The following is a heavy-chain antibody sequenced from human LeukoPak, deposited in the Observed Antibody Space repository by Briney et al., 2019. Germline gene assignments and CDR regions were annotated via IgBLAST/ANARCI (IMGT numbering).Heavy chain of an antibody. CDR2: SYYTGDA. V-gene: IGHV4-61*08. D-gene: IGHD1-14*01. CDR3: ARGRTSEYCYGMDV. CDR1: GDSVCSDAFY. J-gene: IGHJ6*02. Sequence: SETLSLTCTVSGDSVCSDAFYCSWIRQPPGGRLGWIGCSYYTGDANYNPSLKSRVSQYVDTSTSQFSLRMTSLTPADAAVYFCARGRTSEYCYGMDVWGQGTTVAVSS.